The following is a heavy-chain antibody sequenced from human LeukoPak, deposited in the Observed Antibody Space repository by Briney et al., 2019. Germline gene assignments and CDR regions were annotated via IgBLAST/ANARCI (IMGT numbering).Heavy chain of an antibody. D-gene: IGHD3-22*01. CDR2: INWNGGST. CDR1: GFTFDDYG. Sequence: GGSLRLSCAASGFTFDDYGMSWVRQAPGKGPEWVSGINWNGGSTGYADSVKGRFTISRDNAKNSLYLQMNSLRAEDTALYYCARAYYYDSSGYYPFDYWGQGTLVTVSS. V-gene: IGHV3-20*04. J-gene: IGHJ4*02. CDR3: ARAYYYDSSGYYPFDY.